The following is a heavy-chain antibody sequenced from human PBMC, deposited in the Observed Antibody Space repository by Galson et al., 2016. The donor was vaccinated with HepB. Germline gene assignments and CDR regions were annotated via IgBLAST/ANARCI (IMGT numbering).Heavy chain of an antibody. D-gene: IGHD2-8*02. CDR2: IYYSGST. CDR3: ARCTRVDGMDV. CDR1: GGSISGYY. V-gene: IGHV4-59*01. Sequence: ETLSLTCTVSGGSISGYYWSWIRQPPGKGLEWIGYIYYSGSTNYNPSLKSRVTISADTSKNQFSLNLNSVTAADTAVYYCARCTRVDGMDVWGKGATVTVSS. J-gene: IGHJ6*04.